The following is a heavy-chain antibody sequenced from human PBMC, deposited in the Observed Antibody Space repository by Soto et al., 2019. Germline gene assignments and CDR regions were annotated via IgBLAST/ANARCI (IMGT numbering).Heavy chain of an antibody. Sequence: QVQLQQSGPRLVKPSETLSLTCTVSSGPDRSHNWGWIRQPPGRGLEWIGYVYYDGDPAYNPSLSGPVTISADKSTDDITLILISVTAADTAVYYGVRQGIEYLHGLVDVWGQGTTVSVSS. D-gene: IGHD2-2*02. CDR2: VYYDGDP. V-gene: IGHV4-59*08. J-gene: IGHJ6*02. CDR1: SGPDRSHN. CDR3: VRQGIEYLHGLVDV.